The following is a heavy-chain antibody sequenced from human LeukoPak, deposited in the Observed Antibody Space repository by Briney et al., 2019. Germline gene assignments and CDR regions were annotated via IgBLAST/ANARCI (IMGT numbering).Heavy chain of an antibody. CDR1: GFTFSGYS. CDR3: AREVSEGFDF. CDR2: FGTRSTSV. D-gene: IGHD3-22*01. Sequence: GGSLRLSCTASGFTFSGYSMNWIRQAPGKGLEWVSSFGTRSTSVYHAGSVKGRFGISRDNAKNSLYLQMNSLRAEDTALYYCAREVSEGFDFWGQRTLVTVSS. V-gene: IGHV3-21*01. J-gene: IGHJ4*02.